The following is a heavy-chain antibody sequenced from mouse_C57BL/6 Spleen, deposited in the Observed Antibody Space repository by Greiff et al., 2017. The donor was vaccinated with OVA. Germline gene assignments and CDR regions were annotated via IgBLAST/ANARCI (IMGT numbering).Heavy chain of an antibody. J-gene: IGHJ4*01. CDR3: ARSETYYYVSSYYAMDY. CDR1: GYTFTSYW. Sequence: QVQLKQPGTELVKPGASVKLSCKASGYTFTSYWMHWVKQRPGQGLEWIGNINPSNGGNNYNEKFKSKATLTVDKSSSTADMQLSSLTSEDSAVYYCARSETYYYVSSYYAMDYWGQGTSVTVSS. D-gene: IGHD1-1*01. V-gene: IGHV1-53*01. CDR2: INPSNGGN.